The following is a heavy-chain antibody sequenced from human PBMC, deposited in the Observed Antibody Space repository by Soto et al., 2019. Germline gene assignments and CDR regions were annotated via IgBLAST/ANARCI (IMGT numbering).Heavy chain of an antibody. CDR2: IIPIFGTT. CDR1: GGTFSTYT. J-gene: IGHJ3*02. V-gene: IGHV1-69*12. Sequence: QVQLVQSGAEVKKPGSSVKVPCRASGGTFSTYTISWIRQAPGQGLEWMAEIIPIFGTTNYSHKFQGRVTVTADEFTTTASMELSSLTFDDTAVYYCAGGAGGADAFDIWGQGTMVTVSS. D-gene: IGHD1-26*01. CDR3: AGGAGGADAFDI.